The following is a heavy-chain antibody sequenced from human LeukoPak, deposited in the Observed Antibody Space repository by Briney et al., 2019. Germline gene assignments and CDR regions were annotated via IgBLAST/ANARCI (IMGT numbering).Heavy chain of an antibody. V-gene: IGHV1-2*02. J-gene: IGHJ4*02. Sequence: ASVKVSCKASGYTFTGYYMHWVRQAPGQGLEWMGWINPNSGGTNYAQKFQGRVTMTRDTSISTAYMELSSLRSEDTAVYYCARGVIVGATSFDYWGQGTLVTVSS. CDR3: ARGVIVGATSFDY. CDR1: GYTFTGYY. CDR2: INPNSGGT. D-gene: IGHD1-26*01.